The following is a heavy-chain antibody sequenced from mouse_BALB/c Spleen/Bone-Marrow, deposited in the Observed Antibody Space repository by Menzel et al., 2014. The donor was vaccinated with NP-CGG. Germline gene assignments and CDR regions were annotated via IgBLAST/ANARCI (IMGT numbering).Heavy chain of an antibody. CDR1: GYTFSRYW. CDR3: ARNYGNYVWFAN. D-gene: IGHD2-1*01. CDR2: ILPGSGST. V-gene: IGHV1-9*01. J-gene: IGHJ3*01. Sequence: QVQLKQSGAELMKPGASVKISCKATGYTFSRYWIEWVKPRPGHGLEWIGEILPGSGSTNYNEKFKGKATFTADTSSNTAYMQLSSLTSEDSAVYYCARNYGNYVWFANWGQGTLVTVSA.